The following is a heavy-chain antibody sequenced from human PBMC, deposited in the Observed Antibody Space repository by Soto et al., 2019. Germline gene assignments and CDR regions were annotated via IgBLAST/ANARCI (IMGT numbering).Heavy chain of an antibody. Sequence: QVQLVQSGAEVKKPGASVKVSCKASGYTFTSYGISWVRQAPGQGLEWMGWISAYNGNTNYAQKLQGRVTMTTDTSTREGYMELRSERSDDTAVYYCARDPLGYYDYVWGSYRYHYFDYWGQGTLVTVSS. V-gene: IGHV1-18*01. D-gene: IGHD3-16*02. CDR3: ARDPLGYYDYVWGSYRYHYFDY. J-gene: IGHJ4*02. CDR1: GYTFTSYG. CDR2: ISAYNGNT.